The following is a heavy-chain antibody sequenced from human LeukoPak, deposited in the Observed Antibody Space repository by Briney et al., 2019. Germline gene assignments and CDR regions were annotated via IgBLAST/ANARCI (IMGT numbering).Heavy chain of an antibody. CDR2: ITSSSSHI. V-gene: IGHV3-21*01. CDR1: GFTFSHYS. J-gene: IGHJ6*03. CDR3: ARVMMGATVTTFHYYCMDV. D-gene: IGHD4-11*01. Sequence: GGSLRLSCAASGFTFSHYSIDWVRQAPGRGLERVASITSSSSHIYYADSVKGRFTISRDNAKNALYLQMNSLRAEDTAIYYCARVMMGATVTTFHYYCMDVWGVGTTVTVSS.